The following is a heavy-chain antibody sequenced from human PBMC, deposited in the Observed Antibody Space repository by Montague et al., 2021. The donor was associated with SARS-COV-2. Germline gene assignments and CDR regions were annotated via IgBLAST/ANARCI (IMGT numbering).Heavy chain of an antibody. CDR2: ISDSGGST. CDR3: AKDRRLLFFGGFPDFVDF. D-gene: IGHD3-10*01. V-gene: IGHV3-23*01. CDR1: GFTFSSYA. Sequence: SLRLSCAASGFTFSSYAMHWVRQAPGKGLEWVSAISDSGGSTYYADSVKGRFTISRGNSKNTLYLQMNSLRAEDTAVYYCAKDRRLLFFGGFPDFVDFWGQGTLVTVSS. J-gene: IGHJ4*02.